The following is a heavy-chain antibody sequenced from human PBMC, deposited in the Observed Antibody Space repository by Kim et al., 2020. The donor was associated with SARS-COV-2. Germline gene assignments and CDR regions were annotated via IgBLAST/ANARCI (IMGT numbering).Heavy chain of an antibody. J-gene: IGHJ3*02. V-gene: IGHV2-5*02. CDR1: GFSLSSSGVG. D-gene: IGHD3-10*01. CDR3: AHMGRYEVRGVADASRI. Sequence: SGPTLVNPTQTLTLTCTFSGFSLSSSGVGVGWIRQPPGKALEWLALIYWDDDKRYSPSLKSRLTITKDTSKNQVVLTMTNMDPVDTATYYCAHMGRYEVRGVADASRIWGQGTMVTVS. CDR2: IYWDDDK.